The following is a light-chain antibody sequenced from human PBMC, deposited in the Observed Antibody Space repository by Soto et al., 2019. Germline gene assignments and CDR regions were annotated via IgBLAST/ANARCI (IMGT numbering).Light chain of an antibody. CDR1: SSDVGGYNY. CDR3: SSYTSSSPYVV. J-gene: IGLJ2*01. CDR2: DVS. V-gene: IGLV2-14*01. Sequence: QSVLTQPASVSGSPGQSITISCTGTSSDVGGYNYVSWYQQHPGEAPKLMIYDVSNRPSGVSNRFSGSKSGNTASLTISGLQAEDEADYYCSSYTSSSPYVVFGGGTKVTVL.